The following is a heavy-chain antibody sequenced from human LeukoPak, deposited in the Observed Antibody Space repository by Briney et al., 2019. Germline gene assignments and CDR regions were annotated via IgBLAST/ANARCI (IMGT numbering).Heavy chain of an antibody. J-gene: IGHJ4*02. V-gene: IGHV3-23*01. CDR2: ISGSGGST. CDR1: GFTFSSYA. CDR3: AKDVSRGYSYGYVVDY. Sequence: PGGSLRLSCAASGFTFSSYAMSWVRQAPGKGLEWVSAISGSGGSTYYAGSVKGRFTISRDNSKNTLYLQMNSLRAEDTAVYYCAKDVSRGYSYGYVVDYWGQGTLVTVSS. D-gene: IGHD5-18*01.